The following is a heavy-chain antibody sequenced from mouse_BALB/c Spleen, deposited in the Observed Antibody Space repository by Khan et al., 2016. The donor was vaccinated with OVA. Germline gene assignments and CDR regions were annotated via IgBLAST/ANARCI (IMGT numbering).Heavy chain of an antibody. CDR3: TRDRIDY. V-gene: IGHV1-7*01. CDR2: INPTSGYT. CDR1: GYTFTNYW. J-gene: IGHJ2*01. Sequence: LQQSGAELAKPGASVKMSCKASGYTFTNYWMHWVKQRPGQGLEWIGYINPTSGYTDYNEKFKDKATLYADKSSSTVYMQLSSLTSEDSAVYYCTRDRIDYWGQGTTLTVSS.